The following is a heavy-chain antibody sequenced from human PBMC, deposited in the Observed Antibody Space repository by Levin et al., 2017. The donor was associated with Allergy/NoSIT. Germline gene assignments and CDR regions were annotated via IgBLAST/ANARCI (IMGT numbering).Heavy chain of an antibody. CDR1: GGSISSYY. D-gene: IGHD1-26*01. V-gene: IGHV4-59*01. Sequence: LRLSCTVPGGSISSYYWSWIRQPPGKGLEWIGWMYYSGNTKYNPSLKSRVTISLDTSKNQFSLKLSSVTAADTAVYYCTTDRVILGDTNYYYGMDVWGQGTTVTVSS. CDR3: TTDRVILGDTNYYYGMDV. J-gene: IGHJ6*02. CDR2: MYYSGNT.